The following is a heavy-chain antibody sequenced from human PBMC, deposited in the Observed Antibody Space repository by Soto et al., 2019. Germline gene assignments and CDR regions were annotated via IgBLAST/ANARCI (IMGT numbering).Heavy chain of an antibody. J-gene: IGHJ4*02. Sequence: QVQLVESGGGVVQPGRSLRLSCAASGFTFSSYAMHWVRQAPGKGLEWVAVISYDGSNKYYADSVKGRFTISRDNSKNTLYLQMNSLRAEDTAVYYCARWYDPGVHYFDYWGQGTLVTVSS. V-gene: IGHV3-30-3*01. CDR1: GFTFSSYA. CDR2: ISYDGSNK. D-gene: IGHD3-3*01. CDR3: ARWYDPGVHYFDY.